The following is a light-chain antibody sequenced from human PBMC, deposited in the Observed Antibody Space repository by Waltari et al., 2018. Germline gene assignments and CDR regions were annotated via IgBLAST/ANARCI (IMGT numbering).Light chain of an antibody. CDR3: QQTYSNPWT. Sequence: DIQMTPSPSSLSASVGAQVAITCRASQSIGSYLNWNQQKPGQAPKLLIYALSTLQSGVPSRFSGSGSGTDFTLTITSLQPEDFATYSCQQTYSNPWTFGQGTKVEIK. CDR2: ALS. CDR1: QSIGSY. V-gene: IGKV1-39*01. J-gene: IGKJ1*01.